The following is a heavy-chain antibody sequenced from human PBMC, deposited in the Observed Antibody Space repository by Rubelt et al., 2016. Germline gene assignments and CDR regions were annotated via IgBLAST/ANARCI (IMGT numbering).Heavy chain of an antibody. Sequence: QVQLQQWGSGLLKPSETLSLTCAVYGGSFSGSYWSWIRQPPGKGLEWIGEINHSGSANYNPSLKTRVTISVDTSKNQFSLKQGSGTAADTAEIDCARGGGESDGQGWCDPCGQGTLFTVSS. J-gene: IGHJ5*02. CDR1: GGSFSGSY. V-gene: IGHV4-34*01. CDR3: ARGGGESDGQGWCDP. D-gene: IGHD3-16*01. CDR2: INHSGSA.